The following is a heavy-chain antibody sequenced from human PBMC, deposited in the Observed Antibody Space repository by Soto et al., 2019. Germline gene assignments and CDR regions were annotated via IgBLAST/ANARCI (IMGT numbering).Heavy chain of an antibody. Sequence: PSETLSLTCAVSGGSISSSNWWSRVRQPPGKGLEWIGEIYHSGSTNYNPSLKSRVTISVDKSKNQFSLKLSSVTAADTAVYYCARSPRVGLREALNPWGQGTLVTVSS. J-gene: IGHJ5*02. CDR3: ARSPRVGLREALNP. V-gene: IGHV4-4*02. D-gene: IGHD2-15*01. CDR2: IYHSGST. CDR1: GGSISSSNW.